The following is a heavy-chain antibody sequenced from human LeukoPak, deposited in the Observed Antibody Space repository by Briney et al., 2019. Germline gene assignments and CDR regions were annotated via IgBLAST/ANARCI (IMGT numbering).Heavy chain of an antibody. CDR3: AEDRRENSNYPLFDY. D-gene: IGHD4-11*01. CDR2: ISGSDGTT. CDR1: GFTFSSYA. J-gene: IGHJ4*02. V-gene: IGHV3-23*01. Sequence: PGGSLRLSCAASGFTFSSYAISWVRQAPGKGLEWVSAISGSDGTTYYADSVKGRFTVSRDNSENTLYLQMNSLRAEDTAVYYCAEDRRENSNYPLFDYWGQGTLVTVSS.